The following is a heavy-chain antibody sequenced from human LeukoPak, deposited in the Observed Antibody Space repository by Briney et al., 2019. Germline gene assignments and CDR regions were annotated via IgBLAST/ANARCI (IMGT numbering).Heavy chain of an antibody. J-gene: IGHJ4*02. CDR1: GVTFSNHA. Sequence: GGSLRLSCAASGVTFSNHAMTWVRQAPGKGLEWVANIKQDGSEKYYVDSVKGRFTISRDNAKNSVYLQMNSLRAEDTAVYYCARVPGSYYVDFDYWGQGTLVTVSS. V-gene: IGHV3-7*03. CDR2: IKQDGSEK. D-gene: IGHD3-10*01. CDR3: ARVPGSYYVDFDY.